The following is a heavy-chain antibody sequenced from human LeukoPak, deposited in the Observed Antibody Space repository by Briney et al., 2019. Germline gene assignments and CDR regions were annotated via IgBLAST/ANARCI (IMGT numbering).Heavy chain of an antibody. Sequence: GGSLRLSCAASGFTFSSYGMHWVRQAPGKGLEWVAVISYDGNNKYYADSVKGRFTISRDNSKNTLYLQMNSLRAEDTAFYYCEKEAAQPLLHWYFDLWGRATLVTVSS. J-gene: IGHJ2*01. CDR1: GFTFSSYG. CDR2: ISYDGNNK. V-gene: IGHV3-30*18. CDR3: EKEAAQPLLHWYFDL. D-gene: IGHD6-25*01.